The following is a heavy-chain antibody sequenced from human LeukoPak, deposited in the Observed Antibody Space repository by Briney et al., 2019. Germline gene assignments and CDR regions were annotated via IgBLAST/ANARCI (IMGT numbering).Heavy chain of an antibody. CDR3: ARDRFLEWGNGFDP. J-gene: IGHJ5*02. CDR1: GFTFSSYA. CDR2: ISYDGSNK. Sequence: PGGSLRLSCAASGFTFSSYAMHWVRQAPGKGLEWVAGISYDGSNKYYTDSVKGRFTISRDNSKNTLYLQMNNLRPGDTAVYYCARDRFLEWGNGFDPWGQGTLVTVSS. D-gene: IGHD3-3*01. V-gene: IGHV3-30-3*01.